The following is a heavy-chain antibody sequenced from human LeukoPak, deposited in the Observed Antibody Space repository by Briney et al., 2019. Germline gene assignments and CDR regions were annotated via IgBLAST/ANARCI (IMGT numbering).Heavy chain of an antibody. CDR2: INWNGGST. J-gene: IGHJ5*02. CDR1: GFTFDDYA. V-gene: IGHV3-20*04. D-gene: IGHD6-13*01. CDR3: ATGLYAGTVNWFDP. Sequence: GGSLRLSCAASGFTFDDYAMTWVRQAPGRGLEWVSRINWNGGSTTYADSVKGRFTISRDNAKHSLYLQMNSLRAEDTALYYCATGLYAGTVNWFDPRGQGTLVTVSS.